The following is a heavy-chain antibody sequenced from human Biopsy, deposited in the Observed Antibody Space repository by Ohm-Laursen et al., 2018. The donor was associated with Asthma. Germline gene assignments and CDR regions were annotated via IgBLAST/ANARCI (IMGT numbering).Heavy chain of an antibody. CDR2: LIPVLGTA. J-gene: IGHJ6*02. Sequence: SSVKVSCKASGGMFGNYAISWVRQAPRQGLEWMGGLIPVLGTADYAPMFEGRVTITADESTSTAYLELTSLRFEDTAVYYCARGYSGTDRIVYYYSGMEVWGQGTTVTVSS. CDR3: ARGYSGTDRIVYYYSGMEV. D-gene: IGHD5-12*01. CDR1: GGMFGNYA. V-gene: IGHV1-69*01.